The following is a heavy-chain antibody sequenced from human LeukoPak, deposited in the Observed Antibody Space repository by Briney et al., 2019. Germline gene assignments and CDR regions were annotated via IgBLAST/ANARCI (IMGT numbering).Heavy chain of an antibody. CDR2: INHSGNT. D-gene: IGHD2/OR15-2a*01. Sequence: PSETLSLTCAVYGGSFSGYYWSWIRHPPGRGLEWIGEINHSGNTNYNPSLKSRVTISVDTSKNQFSLKLSSVTAADTAVYYCANLFTFFDYWGQGTLVTVSS. J-gene: IGHJ4*02. CDR1: GGSFSGYY. V-gene: IGHV4-34*01. CDR3: ANLFTFFDY.